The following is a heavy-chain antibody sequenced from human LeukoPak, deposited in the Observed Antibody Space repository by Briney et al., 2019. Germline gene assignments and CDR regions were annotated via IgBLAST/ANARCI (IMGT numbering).Heavy chain of an antibody. Sequence: GGSLRLSFAPSGFTVSSSFMSWVRQAPGKGLEWVSVIYSGGDTFYADSVKGRFTISRDNSKNTLYLQMNSLRAEDTAVYYCAAKVELRSNGPYFNTWGHGTLVTVSS. CDR3: AAKVELRSNGPYFNT. CDR1: GFTVSSSF. D-gene: IGHD3-10*01. CDR2: IYSGGDT. V-gene: IGHV3-53*01. J-gene: IGHJ5*01.